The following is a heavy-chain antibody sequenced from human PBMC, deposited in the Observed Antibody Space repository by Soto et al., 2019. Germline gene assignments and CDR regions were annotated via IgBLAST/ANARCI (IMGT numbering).Heavy chain of an antibody. CDR2: VKSKADGGSG. CDR1: GFPFNNSW. Sequence: PGGSLRLSCAASGFPFNNSWINWVRQVPGKGLEWVGRVKSKADGGSGDYAAPVKGRFVVSRDDSKDIVYLQMNSLKIEDTGVYYCTTDSRTTLPEIRFDYWGHGTQVT. D-gene: IGHD1-26*01. CDR3: TTDSRTTLPEIRFDY. J-gene: IGHJ4*01. V-gene: IGHV3-15*07.